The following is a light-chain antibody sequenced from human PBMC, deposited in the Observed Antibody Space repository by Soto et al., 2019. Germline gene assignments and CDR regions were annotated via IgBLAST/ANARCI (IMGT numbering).Light chain of an antibody. CDR3: QQYNSYSPIT. J-gene: IGKJ5*01. V-gene: IGKV1-5*03. Sequence: DIQMTQSPSTLSASVGDRVTITCRASQSISSWLAWYQQKPGKAPKLLIYKASSLESGVPSRFSGSGSGTEFTLTISSLQPDDFATYYCQQYNSYSPITFGQGTDWRL. CDR2: KAS. CDR1: QSISSW.